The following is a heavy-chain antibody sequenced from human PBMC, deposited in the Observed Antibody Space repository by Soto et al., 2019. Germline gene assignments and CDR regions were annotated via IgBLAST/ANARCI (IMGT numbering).Heavy chain of an antibody. Sequence: ASVKVSCKASGYTSTSYYMHWVRQAPGQGLEWMGIINPSGGSTSYAQRFQGRVTMTRDTSTSTVYMELSSLRSEDTAVYYCARGTNVDTASDVWGQGTTVTVSS. CDR3: ARGTNVDTASDV. V-gene: IGHV1-46*01. CDR2: INPSGGST. J-gene: IGHJ6*02. D-gene: IGHD5-18*01. CDR1: GYTSTSYY.